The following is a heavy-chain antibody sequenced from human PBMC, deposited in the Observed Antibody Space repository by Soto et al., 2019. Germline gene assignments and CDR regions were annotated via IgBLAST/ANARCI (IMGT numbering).Heavy chain of an antibody. CDR3: ARWDHSYSYDAFDI. V-gene: IGHV4-31*01. Sequence: PPETLPVRQTVSAGMPRRCCNTLCRIRLDPGKGLEWIGYIYYSGSTYYNPSLKSLVTISVDTSKNHFSLKLSSVTAADTAVYYCARWDHSYSYDAFDIWGQGTMVT. D-gene: IGHD5-18*01. CDR1: AGMPRRCCNT. J-gene: IGHJ3*02. CDR2: IYYSGST.